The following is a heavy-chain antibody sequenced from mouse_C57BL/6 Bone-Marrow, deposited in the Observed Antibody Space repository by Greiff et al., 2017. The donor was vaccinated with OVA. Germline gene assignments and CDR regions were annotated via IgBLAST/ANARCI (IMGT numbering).Heavy chain of an antibody. CDR1: GYTFTSYW. D-gene: IGHD1-1*01. V-gene: IGHV1-55*01. CDR3: ARRYYGSSWYFDV. J-gene: IGHJ1*03. CDR2: IYPGSGST. Sequence: VQLQQPGAELVKPGASVKMSCKASGYTFTSYWITWVKQRPGQGLEWIGDIYPGSGSTNYNEKFKSKATLTVDTSTSTAYMQLSSLTSEDSAVYDCARRYYGSSWYFDVWGTGTTVTVSS.